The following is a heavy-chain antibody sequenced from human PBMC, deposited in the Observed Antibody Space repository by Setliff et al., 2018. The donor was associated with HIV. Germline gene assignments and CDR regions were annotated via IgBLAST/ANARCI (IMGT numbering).Heavy chain of an antibody. V-gene: IGHV4-39*07. D-gene: IGHD1-26*01. CDR3: ARRAAATTNFDY. CDR1: GGSISSSSYH. J-gene: IGHJ4*02. Sequence: LSLTCTVSGGSISSSSYHWGWSRQPPGKGLEWIGSIYHSGSTFYNPSLKSRVTLSLDTSKNQFSLKVTSVTAADTAVYYCARRAAATTNFDYWGQGTLVTVSS. CDR2: IYHSGST.